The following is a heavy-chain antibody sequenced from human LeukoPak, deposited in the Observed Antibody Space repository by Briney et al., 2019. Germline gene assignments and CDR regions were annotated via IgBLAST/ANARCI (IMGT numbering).Heavy chain of an antibody. CDR1: GFTFSSYG. Sequence: GGSLRRSCAASGFTFSSYGMHWVRKAPGKGLERVAFIRYDGSNKYYADSVKGRFTITRDNSKNTLYLQMNSLRAEDTAVYYCAKDRWDLGYWGQGTLVAVSS. V-gene: IGHV3-30*02. D-gene: IGHD1-26*01. CDR3: AKDRWDLGY. CDR2: IRYDGSNK. J-gene: IGHJ4*02.